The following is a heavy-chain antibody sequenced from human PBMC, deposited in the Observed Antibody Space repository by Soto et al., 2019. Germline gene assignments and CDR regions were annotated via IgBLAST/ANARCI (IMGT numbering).Heavy chain of an antibody. V-gene: IGHV3-23*01. CDR2: ISGSGGST. CDR3: ARSYYYDSSGYLPPYYYYYGMDV. CDR1: GFTFSSYA. J-gene: IGHJ6*02. D-gene: IGHD3-22*01. Sequence: PGGSLRLSCAASGFTFSSYAMSWVRQAPEKGLEWVSAISGSGGSTYYADSVKGRFTISRDNSKNTLYLQMNSLRAEDTAVYYCARSYYYDSSGYLPPYYYYYGMDVWGQGTTVTVSS.